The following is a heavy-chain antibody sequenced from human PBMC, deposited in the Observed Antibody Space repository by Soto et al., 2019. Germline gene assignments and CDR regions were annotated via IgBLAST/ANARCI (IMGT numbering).Heavy chain of an antibody. Sequence: EVQLLESGGGLVQPGGSLRLSCTASGFTFSSYAMSWVRQAPGKELEWVSTISGNSGKTNYAESAKGRFSISRDNSKNTVHLQLDSPRAEDTAVYFCAKLGFVLMELYYFHQWGHGTLVTVSS. J-gene: IGHJ4*01. CDR2: ISGNSGKT. CDR1: GFTFSSYA. D-gene: IGHD2-8*01. V-gene: IGHV3-23*01. CDR3: AKLGFVLMELYYFHQ.